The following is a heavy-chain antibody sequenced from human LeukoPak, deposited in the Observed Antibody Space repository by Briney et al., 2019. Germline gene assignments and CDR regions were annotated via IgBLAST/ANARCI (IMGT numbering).Heavy chain of an antibody. Sequence: PSETLSLTCAVSGGSISSSNWWSWVRQPPGKGLEWIGEIYHSGSTNYNPSLKSRVTISVDKSKNQFSLKLSSVTAADTAVYYCARARGYDKGPFDYWGQGTLVTVSS. V-gene: IGHV4-4*02. CDR2: IYHSGST. CDR1: GGSISSSNW. J-gene: IGHJ4*02. CDR3: ARARGYDKGPFDY. D-gene: IGHD5-12*01.